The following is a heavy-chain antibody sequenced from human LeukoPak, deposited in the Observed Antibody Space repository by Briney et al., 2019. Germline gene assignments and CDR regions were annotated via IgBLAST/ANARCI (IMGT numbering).Heavy chain of an antibody. CDR1: GFTFSSYW. J-gene: IGHJ4*02. CDR3: ARFKYNWNDGKTFDY. CDR2: INIDGSST. V-gene: IGHV3-74*01. D-gene: IGHD1-1*01. Sequence: GGSLRLSCAASGFTFSSYWMHWVRQAPGKGLVWVSRINIDGSSTNYADSVKGRFAISRDNAKNTLFLQMNSLRAEDTAVYYCARFKYNWNDGKTFDYWGQGTLVTVSS.